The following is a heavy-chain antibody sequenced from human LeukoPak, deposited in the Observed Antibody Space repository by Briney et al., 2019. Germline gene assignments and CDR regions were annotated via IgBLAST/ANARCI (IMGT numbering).Heavy chain of an antibody. CDR3: ARSYGGEAFEI. J-gene: IGHJ3*02. D-gene: IGHD4-23*01. CDR1: GGSISTGDHY. CDR2: IYYSGST. V-gene: IGHV4-30-4*01. Sequence: SETLSLTCTVSGGSISTGDHYLSWIRQPPGKGLEWIGYIYYSGSTFYNPSLKSRLTISLHTSKNQFSLKLSSVTAADTAVYYCARSYGGEAFEIWGQGTMVTVSS.